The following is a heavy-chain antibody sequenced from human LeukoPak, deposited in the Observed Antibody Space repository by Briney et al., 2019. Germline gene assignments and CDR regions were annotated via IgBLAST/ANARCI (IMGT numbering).Heavy chain of an antibody. D-gene: IGHD5-18*01. CDR1: GFTFSSYW. J-gene: IGHJ5*02. V-gene: IGHV3-74*01. Sequence: GGSLRLSCAASGFTFSSYWMHWVRQAPGKGLVWVSRINSDGSSTSYADSVKDRFTISRDNAKNTLYLQMNSLRAEDTAVYYCARAGARYSWTSGPNWFDPWGQGTLVTVSS. CDR3: ARAGARYSWTSGPNWFDP. CDR2: INSDGSST.